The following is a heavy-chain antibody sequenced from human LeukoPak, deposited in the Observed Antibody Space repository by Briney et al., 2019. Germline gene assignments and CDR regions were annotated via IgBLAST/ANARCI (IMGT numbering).Heavy chain of an antibody. Sequence: ASVNVSCKASGYTFTGRYLHWVRQAPGQGLEYMGWINPESGGTNYAQNFQGRVTVTRDTSINTAYMELSRLTSDDTAIYYCARVDDGSGYRHIDYWGQGTLVIVSS. D-gene: IGHD3-3*01. V-gene: IGHV1-2*02. CDR1: GYTFTGRY. CDR3: ARVDDGSGYRHIDY. CDR2: INPESGGT. J-gene: IGHJ4*02.